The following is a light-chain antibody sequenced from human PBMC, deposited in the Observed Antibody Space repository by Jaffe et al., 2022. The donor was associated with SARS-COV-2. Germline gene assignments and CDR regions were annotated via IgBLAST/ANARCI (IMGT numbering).Light chain of an antibody. Sequence: EIVLTQSPGTLSLSPGERGTLSCRASQSVSSSYLAWYQQKPGQAPRLLIYGASSRATGIPDRFSGSGSGTDFTLTINRLELEDLAVYYCQQYGISPRTFGQGTKVEIK. CDR2: GAS. V-gene: IGKV3-20*01. CDR3: QQYGISPRT. CDR1: QSVSSSY. J-gene: IGKJ1*01.